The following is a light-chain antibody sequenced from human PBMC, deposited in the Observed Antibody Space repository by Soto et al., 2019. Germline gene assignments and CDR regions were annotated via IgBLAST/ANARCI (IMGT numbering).Light chain of an antibody. CDR2: GAS. CDR1: QSVSSSY. V-gene: IGKV3-20*01. J-gene: IGKJ1*01. Sequence: IVLPQSPGTLSLSPGERATLSCRASQSVSSSYLAWYQQKPGQAPRLLIYGASSRATGIPDRFSGSGSGTDFTLTISRLEPEDFAVYYCQQYGSSPQTFGQGTKADIK. CDR3: QQYGSSPQT.